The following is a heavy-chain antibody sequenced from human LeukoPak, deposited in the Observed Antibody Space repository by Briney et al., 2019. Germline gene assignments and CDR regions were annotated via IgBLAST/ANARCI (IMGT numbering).Heavy chain of an antibody. CDR3: ARHSGSYYQPLDY. J-gene: IGHJ4*02. V-gene: IGHV4-39*01. D-gene: IGHD1-26*01. CDR2: IYYSGST. Sequence: SETLSLTCTVSGGFNCSSGYYWGWIRQPPGKGLEWIGSIYYSGSTYYNPSLKSRVTVSVDTSRNQFSLKLSSVTAADTAVYYCARHSGSYYQPLDYWGQGTLVTVSS. CDR1: GGFNCSSGYY.